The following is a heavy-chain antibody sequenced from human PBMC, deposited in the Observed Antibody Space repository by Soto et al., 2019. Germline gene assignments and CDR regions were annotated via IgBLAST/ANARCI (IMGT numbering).Heavy chain of an antibody. CDR1: GYTFTSYG. CDR2: MNPNSGNT. V-gene: IGHV1-8*01. Sequence: EASVKVSCKASGYTFTSYGINWVRQATGQGLEWMGWMNPNSGNTGYAQKFQGRVTMTRNTSISTAYMDLSSLRFEDTAVYYCARERSAAGTGWFDPWGQGTLVTV. CDR3: ARERSAAGTGWFDP. D-gene: IGHD6-13*01. J-gene: IGHJ5*02.